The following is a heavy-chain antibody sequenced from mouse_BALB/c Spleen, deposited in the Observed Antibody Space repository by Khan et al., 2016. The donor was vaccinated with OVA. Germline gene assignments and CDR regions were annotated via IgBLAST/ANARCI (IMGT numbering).Heavy chain of an antibody. D-gene: IGHD1-1*01. Sequence: EVQLQESGPGLVKPSQSLSLTCTVTGYSITSNYAWNWIRQFPGNKLEWMGYISYSGPTSYNPSLTSRISITRDTSKNQFFLQLNSVTTEDTATYYCARGNYYGYAMDYWGQGTSVTVSS. V-gene: IGHV3-2*02. CDR1: GYSITSNYA. CDR3: ARGNYYGYAMDY. CDR2: ISYSGPT. J-gene: IGHJ4*01.